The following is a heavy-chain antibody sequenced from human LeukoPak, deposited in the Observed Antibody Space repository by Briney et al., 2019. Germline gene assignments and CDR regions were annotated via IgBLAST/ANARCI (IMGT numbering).Heavy chain of an antibody. Sequence: GGSLRLSCAASGFTFSSYWMNWVRQAPGKGLEWVAHIKKDGSEKNYLGSVKGRFTISRDNAKNSLYLQMNSLRAEDTAVYYCARVGYCSTTSCYWRAFDCWGQGTLVTVSS. V-gene: IGHV3-7*01. J-gene: IGHJ4*02. D-gene: IGHD2-2*01. CDR3: ARVGYCSTTSCYWRAFDC. CDR2: IKKDGSEK. CDR1: GFTFSSYW.